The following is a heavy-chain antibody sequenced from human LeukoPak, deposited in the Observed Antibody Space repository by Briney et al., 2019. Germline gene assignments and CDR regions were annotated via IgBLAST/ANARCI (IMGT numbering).Heavy chain of an antibody. CDR2: ICYSGST. D-gene: IGHD2-2*01. V-gene: IGHV4-61*01. CDR3: ARDRREYCSDTSCYPQNYFDY. Sequence: SETLSLTCTVSGGSVSSGSYYWNWIRQPPGKGLEWIGHICYSGSTNYNPSLKSRVTISVDTSKNQFSLKLSSVIAADTAVYYCARDRREYCSDTSCYPQNYFDYWGQGTLVTVSS. CDR1: GGSVSSGSYY. J-gene: IGHJ4*02.